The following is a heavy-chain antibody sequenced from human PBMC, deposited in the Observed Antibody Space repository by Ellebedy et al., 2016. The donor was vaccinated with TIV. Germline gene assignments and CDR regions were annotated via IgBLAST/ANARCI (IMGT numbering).Heavy chain of an antibody. CDR3: STGLAYFFDY. CDR1: GFTFSTYW. Sequence: GGSLRLSCAASGFTFSTYWMNWVRQAPGKGLEWVGRIKRKTDGGTTDYAAPVKGRFTISRDDSKNTFYLQMNSLKTDDTAVYYCSTGLAYFFDYWGQGSLVSVSS. J-gene: IGHJ4*02. CDR2: IKRKTDGGTT. V-gene: IGHV3-15*01.